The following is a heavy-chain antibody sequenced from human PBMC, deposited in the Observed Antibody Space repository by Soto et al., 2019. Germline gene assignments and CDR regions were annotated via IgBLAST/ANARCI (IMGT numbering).Heavy chain of an antibody. Sequence: QITLKESGPTLVKPTQTLTLTCTFSGFSLSTSGVGVGWIRQPPGKALEWLALIYWDDDKRYSPSLKSRLTNTKDTYKNQVVLTMTNMDPVDTATYYCAHRPSYCSGGSCDSGFDYWGQGTLVTVSS. CDR3: AHRPSYCSGGSCDSGFDY. J-gene: IGHJ4*02. V-gene: IGHV2-5*02. CDR2: IYWDDDK. CDR1: GFSLSTSGVG. D-gene: IGHD2-15*01.